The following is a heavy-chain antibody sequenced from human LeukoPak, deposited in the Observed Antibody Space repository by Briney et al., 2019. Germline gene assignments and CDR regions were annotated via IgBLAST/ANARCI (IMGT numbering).Heavy chain of an antibody. D-gene: IGHD2-21*02. CDR3: AREIVVVAAGSYFDL. CDR2: INSDGSST. J-gene: IGHJ2*01. Sequence: GGSLRLSCAASGFTFSSYWMHWVRQAPGKGLVWVSRINSDGSSTSYADSVKGRFTISRDNAKNTLYLQMNSLRAEDTAVYYCAREIVVVAAGSYFDLWGRGTLVTVSS. CDR1: GFTFSSYW. V-gene: IGHV3-74*01.